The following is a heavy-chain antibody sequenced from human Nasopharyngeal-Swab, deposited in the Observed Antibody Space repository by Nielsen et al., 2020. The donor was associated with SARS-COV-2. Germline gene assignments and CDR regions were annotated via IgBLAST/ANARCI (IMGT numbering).Heavy chain of an antibody. Sequence: ASVKVSCKASGYTFTSYAMHWVRQAPGQRLEWMGGINAGNGNTKYSQKFQGRVTITRDTSASKAYMELSSLRSEDTAVYYCARGYNWNDVNWFDPWGQGTLVTVSS. V-gene: IGHV1-3*01. CDR2: INAGNGNT. CDR3: ARGYNWNDVNWFDP. J-gene: IGHJ5*02. D-gene: IGHD1-20*01. CDR1: GYTFTSYA.